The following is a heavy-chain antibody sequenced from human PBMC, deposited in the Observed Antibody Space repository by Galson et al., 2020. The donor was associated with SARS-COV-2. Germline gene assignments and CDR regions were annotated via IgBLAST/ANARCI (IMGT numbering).Heavy chain of an antibody. Sequence: ETSETLSLTCAVHVGSFSGFSWSWVRQSPGKGLEWIGAINHSGSANYNPSLKSRVTISVDTSKNQFSLKLTSVTAAETGVYFCARGRIGVVPAPILGLGPYYEYYAMDVWGQGTTITVSS. J-gene: IGHJ6*02. CDR3: ARGRIGVVPAPILGLGPYYEYYAMDV. CDR1: VGSFSGFS. CDR2: INHSGSA. V-gene: IGHV4-34*01. D-gene: IGHD2-2*01.